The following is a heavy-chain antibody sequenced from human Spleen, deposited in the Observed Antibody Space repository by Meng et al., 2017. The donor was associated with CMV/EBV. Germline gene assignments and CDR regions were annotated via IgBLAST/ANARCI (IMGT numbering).Heavy chain of an antibody. CDR3: ARSNAFDI. Sequence: SETLSLTCTVSGGSISSYYWSWIRQPPGKGLEWIGYIYYSGSTNYNPSLKSRVTISVDTSKNQFSLKLSSVTAADTAMYYCARSNAFDILGQGTMVTVSS. CDR2: IYYSGST. CDR1: GGSISSYY. D-gene: IGHD6-6*01. V-gene: IGHV4-59*01. J-gene: IGHJ3*02.